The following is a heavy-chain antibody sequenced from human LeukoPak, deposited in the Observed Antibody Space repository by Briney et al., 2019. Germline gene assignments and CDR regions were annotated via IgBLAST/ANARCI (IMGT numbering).Heavy chain of an antibody. CDR3: ARDYYDSSGYYHGDY. D-gene: IGHD3-22*01. CDR2: ISSSSSYI. V-gene: IGHV3-21*01. CDR1: GFTFSSYS. Sequence: VGSLRLSCAASGFTFSSYSMNWVRQAPGKGLEWVSSISSSSSYIFYADSVKGRFTISRDNAKNSLYLQMNSLRAEDTAVYYCARDYYDSSGYYHGDYWGQGTLVTVSS. J-gene: IGHJ4*02.